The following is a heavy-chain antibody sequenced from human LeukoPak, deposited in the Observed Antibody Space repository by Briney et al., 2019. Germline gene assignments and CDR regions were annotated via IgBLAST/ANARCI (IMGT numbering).Heavy chain of an antibody. V-gene: IGHV3-30*02. D-gene: IGHD1-26*01. Sequence: GGSLRLSCAASGFTVSSYGIHWVRQAPGKGLEWVAFIRDDGSNKYYADSVKGRFTISRDNSKNTLYLQMNSLRAEDTAVYYCATEREVQAFDIWGQGTMVTVSS. CDR1: GFTVSSYG. J-gene: IGHJ3*02. CDR3: ATEREVQAFDI. CDR2: IRDDGSNK.